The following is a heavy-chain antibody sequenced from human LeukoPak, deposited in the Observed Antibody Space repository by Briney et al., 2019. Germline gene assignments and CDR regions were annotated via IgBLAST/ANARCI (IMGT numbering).Heavy chain of an antibody. CDR1: GYTFTSYG. V-gene: IGHV1-18*01. CDR3: ARSGSKVSYYYGMDV. CDR2: ISAYNGNT. Sequence: ASVKVSCKASGYTFTSYGISWVRQAPGQGLEWMGWISAYNGNTNYAQKLQGRVTMTTDTSTSTAYMELRSLRSDDTAVYYCARSGSKVSYYYGMDVWGQGTTVTVSS. J-gene: IGHJ6*02. D-gene: IGHD5-18*01.